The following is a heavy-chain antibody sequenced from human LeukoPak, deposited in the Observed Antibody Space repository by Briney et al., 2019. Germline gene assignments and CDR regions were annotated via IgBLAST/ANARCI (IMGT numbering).Heavy chain of an antibody. V-gene: IGHV3-7*01. D-gene: IGHD3-3*01. CDR1: GFTFSSYW. CDR3: ARDNPTYYDFWSGYYIPFYYYYYYMDV. J-gene: IGHJ6*03. CDR2: IKQDGSEK. Sequence: GGSLRLSCAASGFTFSSYWISWVRQAPGKGLEWVANIKQDGSEKYYVDSVNGRFTISRDNAKNSLYLQINSLRAEETAVYYCARDNPTYYDFWSGYYIPFYYYYYYMDVWGKGTTVTVSS.